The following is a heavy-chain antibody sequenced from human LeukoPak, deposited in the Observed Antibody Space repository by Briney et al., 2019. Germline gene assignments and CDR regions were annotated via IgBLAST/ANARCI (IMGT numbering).Heavy chain of an antibody. D-gene: IGHD2-15*01. Sequence: GGSLRLSCAASGFTFSSYEMNWVRQAPGKGLEWISYISSGGSTIYYADSVKDRFTISRDNAKNSLYLQMNSLRAEDTAVYYCARVGCSGGSCIDYWGQGTLVTVSS. J-gene: IGHJ4*02. CDR2: ISSGGSTI. CDR1: GFTFSSYE. CDR3: ARVGCSGGSCIDY. V-gene: IGHV3-48*03.